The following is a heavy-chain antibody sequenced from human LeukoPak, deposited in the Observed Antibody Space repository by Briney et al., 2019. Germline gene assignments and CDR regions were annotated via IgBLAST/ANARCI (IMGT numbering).Heavy chain of an antibody. D-gene: IGHD3-16*01. CDR1: GYTFTGYY. Sequence: ASVKVSCKTSGYTFTGYYMHWLRQAPGQGLEWMARINPNSGGTYYAQKFRSRVTMTRDTSISTAYMELASLISDDTAVYYCAGGVLHGGGNWFDPWGQGTLVTVSS. J-gene: IGHJ5*02. V-gene: IGHV1-2*06. CDR3: AGGVLHGGGNWFDP. CDR2: INPNSGGT.